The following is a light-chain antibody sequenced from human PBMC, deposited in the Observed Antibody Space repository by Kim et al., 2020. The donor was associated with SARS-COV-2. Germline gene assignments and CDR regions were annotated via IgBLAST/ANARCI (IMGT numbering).Light chain of an antibody. Sequence: RATYPCAGSSSTIGRITVNRDQNLPGTAPKLLVFRNNQRPSGGSVRFSGSKSGASASLAITGLQSVDEAVYYCAAWDDSLDGYVFGIGTKVTVL. CDR3: AAWDDSLDGYV. J-gene: IGLJ1*01. V-gene: IGLV1-44*01. CDR2: RNN. CDR1: SSTIGRIT.